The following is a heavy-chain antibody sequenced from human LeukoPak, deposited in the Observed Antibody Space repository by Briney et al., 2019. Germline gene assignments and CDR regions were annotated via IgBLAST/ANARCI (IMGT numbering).Heavy chain of an antibody. CDR2: IYYSGST. D-gene: IGHD5-18*01. V-gene: IGHV4-61*10. CDR3: ARGGGYSYGYSFFDY. Sequence: SETLSLTCTVSGGSISSGSYYWSWIRQPAGKGLEWIGYIYYSGSTNYNPSLKSRVTISVDTSKNQFSLKLSSVTAADTAVYYCARGGGYSYGYSFFDYWGQGTLVTVSS. J-gene: IGHJ4*02. CDR1: GGSISSGSYY.